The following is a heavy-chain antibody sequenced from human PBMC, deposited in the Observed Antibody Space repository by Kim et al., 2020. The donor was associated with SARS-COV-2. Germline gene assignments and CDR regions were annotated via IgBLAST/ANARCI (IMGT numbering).Heavy chain of an antibody. V-gene: IGHV1-69*13. CDR1: GGTFSSYA. CDR3: ARDVGYYDSSGYSVVGY. CDR2: IIPIFGTA. Sequence: SVNVSCKASGGTFSSYAISWVRQAPGQGLEWMGGIIPIFGTANYAQKFQGRVTITADESTSTAYMELSSLRSEDTAVYYCARDVGYYDSSGYSVVGYWGQGTLVTVSS. D-gene: IGHD3-22*01. J-gene: IGHJ4*02.